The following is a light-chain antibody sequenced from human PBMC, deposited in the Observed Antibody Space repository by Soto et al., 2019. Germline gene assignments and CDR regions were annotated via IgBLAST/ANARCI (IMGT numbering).Light chain of an antibody. J-gene: IGKJ1*01. V-gene: IGKV1-5*03. Sequence: DIQMTQSPSTLSASVVDRVTITCRASQSISSWLAWYQQKPGKAPKLLIYKASSLESGVPSRFSGSGSGTEFTLTIRSLQPDDFATYYCQQYNSYSPWTCGQGTKVDIK. CDR1: QSISSW. CDR2: KAS. CDR3: QQYNSYSPWT.